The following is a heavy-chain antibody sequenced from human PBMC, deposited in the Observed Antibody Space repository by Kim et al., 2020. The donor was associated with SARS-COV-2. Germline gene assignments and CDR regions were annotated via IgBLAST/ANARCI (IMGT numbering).Heavy chain of an antibody. Sequence: KARFTIYRDKAKNSLYLQMNSLRAEDTAVYYCAGEVVVTARQTIYYGMDVWGQGTTVTVSS. D-gene: IGHD2-21*02. J-gene: IGHJ6*02. V-gene: IGHV3-11*06. CDR3: AGEVVVTARQTIYYGMDV.